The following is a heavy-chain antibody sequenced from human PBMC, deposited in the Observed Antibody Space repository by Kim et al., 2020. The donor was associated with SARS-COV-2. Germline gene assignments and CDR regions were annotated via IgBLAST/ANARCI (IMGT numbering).Heavy chain of an antibody. D-gene: IGHD3-10*01. Sequence: GGSLRLSCAASGFTFSSFAMRWVRQAPGKGLEWVSVISYDGSNTNYTASVRGRFTISRDNSKNTLYLQMNSLRGEDTALYYCAKETGSRLRGVYYSG. J-gene: IGHJ6*01. CDR3: AKETGSRLRGVYYSG. CDR1: GFTFSSFA. V-gene: IGHV3-30-3*01. CDR2: ISYDGSNT.